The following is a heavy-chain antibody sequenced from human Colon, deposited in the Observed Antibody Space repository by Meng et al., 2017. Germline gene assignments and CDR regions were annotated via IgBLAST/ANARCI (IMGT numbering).Heavy chain of an antibody. V-gene: IGHV1-18*01. Sequence: ASVKVSCKASGYTFTSYGISWVRQAPGQGLEWMGWISGYNGNTNYAQRLQGRVTMTTDTSTTTAYMELRSLRSDDTAVYYCARDRRGTTDYFDYWGQGTLVTVYS. CDR3: ARDRRGTTDYFDY. J-gene: IGHJ4*02. CDR1: GYTFTSYG. CDR2: ISGYNGNT. D-gene: IGHD5-24*01.